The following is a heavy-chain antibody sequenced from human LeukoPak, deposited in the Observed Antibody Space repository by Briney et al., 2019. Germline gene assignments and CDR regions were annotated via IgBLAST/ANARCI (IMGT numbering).Heavy chain of an antibody. CDR1: GYTFTSYD. CDR2: MNPNSGNT. J-gene: IGHJ5*02. V-gene: IGHV1-8*01. CDR3: ARGRYSSGWFNWFDP. Sequence: ASVKVSCKASGYTFTSYDINWVRQATGQGLEWMGWMNPNSGNTGYAQKFQGRVTMTRNTSISTAYMELSSLRSEDTAVYYCARGRYSSGWFNWFDPWGQGTLVTVSS. D-gene: IGHD6-19*01.